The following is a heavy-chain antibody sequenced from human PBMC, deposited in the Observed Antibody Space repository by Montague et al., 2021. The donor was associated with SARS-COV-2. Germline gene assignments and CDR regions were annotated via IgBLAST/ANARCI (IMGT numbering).Heavy chain of an antibody. CDR3: ARLSGVAPRCYDEGMDV. Sequence: PALVKPTQTLTLTCTFSGFSLRTAGTCVSWIRQPPGKAPQWLARIDWDGDKYYSRTLETRVSISTDTAKTQVVLTMTNVDPMDTATYYCARLSGVAPRCYDEGMDVWGQGTAVTASS. D-gene: IGHD7-27*01. J-gene: IGHJ6*02. CDR1: GFSLRTAGTC. V-gene: IGHV2-70*11. CDR2: IDWDGDK.